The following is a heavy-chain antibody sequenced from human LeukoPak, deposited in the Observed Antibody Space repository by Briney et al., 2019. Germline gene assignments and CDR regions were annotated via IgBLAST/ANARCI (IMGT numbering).Heavy chain of an antibody. V-gene: IGHV1-18*01. D-gene: IGHD6-13*01. J-gene: IGHJ6*03. Sequence: GASVKVSCKASGYTFTSYGISWVRQAPGQGLEWMGWISAYNGNTNYAQKLQGRVTMTTDTSTSTAYMELRSLRSDDTAVYYCASLGYSSSWYSYYYMDVWGKGTTVTVSS. CDR3: ASLGYSSSWYSYYYMDV. CDR1: GYTFTSYG. CDR2: ISAYNGNT.